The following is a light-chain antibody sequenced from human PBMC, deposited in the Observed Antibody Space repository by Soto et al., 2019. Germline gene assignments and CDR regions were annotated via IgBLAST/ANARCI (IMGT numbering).Light chain of an antibody. V-gene: IGKV1-39*01. CDR3: QQSYSTPST. CDR1: QSISSY. CDR2: AAS. Sequence: DIEMTQSPSSLSASVGDRVTITCRASQSISSYLNWYQQKPGNAPNLLIYAASTLQSGVPSRFSAYGSETDFTLSISNLQSVDLATYYCQQSYSTPSTFGQGTKVEVK. J-gene: IGKJ1*01.